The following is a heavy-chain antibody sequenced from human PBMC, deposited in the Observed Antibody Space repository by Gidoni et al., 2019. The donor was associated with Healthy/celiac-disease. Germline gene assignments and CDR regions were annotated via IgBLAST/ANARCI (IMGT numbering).Heavy chain of an antibody. CDR3: ARDRQQLVRV. D-gene: IGHD6-13*01. V-gene: IGHV4-39*07. J-gene: IGHJ4*02. CDR2: IYYSGST. CDR1: GGSISSSSYY. Sequence: QLQLQESGPGLVKPSETLSLTCTVSGGSISSSSYYWGWIRQPPGKGLEWIGSIYYSGSTYYNPSLKSRFTIAVDTSKNQFSLMLSSVTAADTAVYYCARDRQQLVRVWGQGTLVTVSS.